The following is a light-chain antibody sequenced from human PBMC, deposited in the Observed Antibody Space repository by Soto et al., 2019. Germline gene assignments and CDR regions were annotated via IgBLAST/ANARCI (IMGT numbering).Light chain of an antibody. Sequence: EIMLTQSPGTLSLSPGERATLSCRASQSVSNNYLAWYQQKPGQAPRLLIYGASNRATGIPDRFSGSGSGADFTLTISSLQSEDFAVYYCQQYGSSYPWTFGQGTKVDIK. CDR1: QSVSNNY. J-gene: IGKJ1*01. CDR3: QQYGSSYPWT. V-gene: IGKV3-20*01. CDR2: GAS.